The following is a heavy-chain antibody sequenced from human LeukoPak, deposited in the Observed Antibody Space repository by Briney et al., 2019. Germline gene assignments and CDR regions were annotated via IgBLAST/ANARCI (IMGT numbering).Heavy chain of an antibody. V-gene: IGHV1-3*01. CDR2: INGDNGNT. Sequence: ASVKVSCKASGFTFSTYEIQWVRQAPGQSLEWLGWINGDNGNTKYSQKFQGRVTITRDTSASTAYMELSSLTSEDTAVYFCARDLCSGGTCYLSHFDSWGQGTLVTVSS. D-gene: IGHD2-15*01. J-gene: IGHJ4*02. CDR3: ARDLCSGGTCYLSHFDS. CDR1: GFTFSTYE.